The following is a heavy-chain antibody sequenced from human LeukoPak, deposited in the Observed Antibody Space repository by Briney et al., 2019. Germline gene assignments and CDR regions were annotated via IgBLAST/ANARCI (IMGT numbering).Heavy chain of an antibody. V-gene: IGHV4-4*07. J-gene: IGHJ6*03. Sequence: SETLSLTCTVSGGSISSYYWSWIRHPAGKGLEWIGRIYTSGSTNYNPSLKSRVTMSVDTSKNQFSLKLSSVTAADTAVYYCARVGDSSGGAYYYYMDVWGKGTTVTVSS. CDR3: ARVGDSSGGAYYYYMDV. CDR1: GGSISSYY. D-gene: IGHD3-22*01. CDR2: IYTSGST.